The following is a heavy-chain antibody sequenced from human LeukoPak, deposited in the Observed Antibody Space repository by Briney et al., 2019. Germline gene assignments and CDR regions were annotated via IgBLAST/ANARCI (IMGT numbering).Heavy chain of an antibody. CDR2: ISSSGSTI. CDR3: ATAASRLSAFDI. CDR1: GFTVSSNY. D-gene: IGHD2-15*01. Sequence: GGSPRLACAASGFTVSSNYMSWIRQAPGKGLEWVSYISSSGSTIYYADSVKGRFTISRDNAKNSLYLQMNSLRAEDTAVYYCATAASRLSAFDIWGQGTMVTVSS. V-gene: IGHV3-11*01. J-gene: IGHJ3*02.